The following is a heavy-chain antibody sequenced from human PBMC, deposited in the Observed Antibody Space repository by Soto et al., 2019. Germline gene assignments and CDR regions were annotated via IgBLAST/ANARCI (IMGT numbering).Heavy chain of an antibody. V-gene: IGHV3-30*03. CDR3: AETQADY. CDR2: ISYDGSNK. J-gene: IGHJ4*02. Sequence: GGSLRLSCAASGSTFSSYGMHWVRQAPGKGLEWVAVISYDGSNKYYADSVKGRFTISRDNSKNTLYLQMNSLRAEDTAVYYCAETQADYWGQGTLVTVSS. CDR1: GSTFSSYG.